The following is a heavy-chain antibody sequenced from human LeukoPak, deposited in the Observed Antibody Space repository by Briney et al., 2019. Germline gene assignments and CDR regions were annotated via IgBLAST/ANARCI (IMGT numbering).Heavy chain of an antibody. CDR1: GFTFSSYA. Sequence: GGSLRLSYAASGFTFSSYAMHWVRQAPGKGLEWVAVISYDGSNKYYADSVKGRFTISRDNSKNTLYLQMNSLRAEDTAVYYCATALLDSYGDAEYFQHWGQGTLVTVSS. V-gene: IGHV3-30*04. D-gene: IGHD5-18*01. CDR3: ATALLDSYGDAEYFQH. CDR2: ISYDGSNK. J-gene: IGHJ1*01.